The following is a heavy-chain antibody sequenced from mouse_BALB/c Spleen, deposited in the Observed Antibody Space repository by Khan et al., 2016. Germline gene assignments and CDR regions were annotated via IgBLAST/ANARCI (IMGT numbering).Heavy chain of an antibody. CDR2: INTNTGEP. D-gene: IGHD2-1*01. CDR3: DRYGTTYCIDY. J-gene: IGHJ2*01. CDR1: GYTFTNYG. V-gene: IGHV9-3*02. Sequence: QIQLVQSGPELKTPAETVKISCKATGYTFTNYGMNWVKQAPGKGLKWMGWINTNTGEPNYADEFKGRFAFSMETSDSTAYLQINILKNEYTANYVCDRYGTTYCIDYWGQGTTLAGSS.